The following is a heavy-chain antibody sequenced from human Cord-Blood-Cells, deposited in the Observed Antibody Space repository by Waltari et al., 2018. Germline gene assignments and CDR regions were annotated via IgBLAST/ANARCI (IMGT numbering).Heavy chain of an antibody. CDR2: ISGSGGST. D-gene: IGHD7-27*01. V-gene: IGHV3-23*01. CDR1: GFTFSSYA. CDR3: AKGGASWGYYFDY. Sequence: EVQLLESGGGLVQPGGSLRLSCAASGFTFSSYAMSWVRQAPGKGLGWVSAISGSGGSTYYADSVKGRFTISRDNSKNTLYLQMNSLRAEDTAVYYCAKGGASWGYYFDYWGQGTLVTVSS. J-gene: IGHJ4*02.